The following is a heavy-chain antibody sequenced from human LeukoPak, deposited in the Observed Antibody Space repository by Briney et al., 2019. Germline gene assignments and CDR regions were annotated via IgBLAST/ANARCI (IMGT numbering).Heavy chain of an antibody. V-gene: IGHV3-7*01. CDR2: IKEDGSEK. CDR1: GFTFSSYW. Sequence: GGSLRLSCAASGFTFSSYWMSWVRQAPGKGLEWVANIKEDGSEKYYVDSVKGRFTISRDNAKNSLYLQMNSLRAEDTAVYYCARVRYSSSWYPYYFDYWGQGTLVTVSS. CDR3: ARVRYSSSWYPYYFDY. J-gene: IGHJ4*02. D-gene: IGHD6-13*01.